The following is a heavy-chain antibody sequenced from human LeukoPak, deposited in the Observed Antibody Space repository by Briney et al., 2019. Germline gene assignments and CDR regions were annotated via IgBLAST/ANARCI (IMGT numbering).Heavy chain of an antibody. CDR1: GFTFSSYA. D-gene: IGHD3-10*01. V-gene: IGHV3-7*01. Sequence: GGSLRLSCAASGFTFSSYAMHWVRQAPGKGLEWVANIKQDGSEKYYVDSVKGRFTISRDNAKNSLYLQMNSLRAEDTAVYYCARTGTRGAIRGYYMDVWGKGTTVTISS. CDR2: IKQDGSEK. CDR3: ARTGTRGAIRGYYMDV. J-gene: IGHJ6*03.